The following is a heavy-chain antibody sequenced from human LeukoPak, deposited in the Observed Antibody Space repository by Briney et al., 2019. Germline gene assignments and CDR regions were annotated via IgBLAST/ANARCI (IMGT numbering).Heavy chain of an antibody. V-gene: IGHV4-59*01. CDR1: GGSISSYY. D-gene: IGHD6-19*01. Sequence: PSETLSLTCTVSGGSISSYYWSWIRQPPGKGLEWIGYIYYSGSTNCNPSLKSRVTISVDTSKNQFSLKLSSVTAADTAVYYCARLSPLSGWYTGFDYWGQGTLVTVSS. J-gene: IGHJ4*02. CDR2: IYYSGST. CDR3: ARLSPLSGWYTGFDY.